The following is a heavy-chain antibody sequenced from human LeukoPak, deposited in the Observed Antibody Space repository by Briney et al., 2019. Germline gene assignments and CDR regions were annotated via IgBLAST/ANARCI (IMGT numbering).Heavy chain of an antibody. V-gene: IGHV3-23*01. Sequence: PGGSLRLSCAGSGFTFSSYAMTWVRQAPGKGLEWVSVISGSGGSTNYADSVKGRFTIPRDNSKNTLYLQMNSLRAEDTAVFYCARTGPLAYCSGGSCYAYFDSWGQGTLVTVSS. CDR1: GFTFSSYA. CDR2: ISGSGGST. CDR3: ARTGPLAYCSGGSCYAYFDS. D-gene: IGHD2-15*01. J-gene: IGHJ4*02.